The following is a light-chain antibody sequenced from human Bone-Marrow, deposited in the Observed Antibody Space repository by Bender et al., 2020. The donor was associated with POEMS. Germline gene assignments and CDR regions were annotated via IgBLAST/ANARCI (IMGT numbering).Light chain of an antibody. V-gene: IGLV3-21*02. CDR3: QSADSSGPWV. J-gene: IGLJ3*02. CDR2: DDG. Sequence: SYVLTQPPSVSVAPGQTASITCGGNNIGSKSVHWYQQKPGQAPVLVVYDDGDRPSGIPKRFSGSSSGTTATLTISGVQAADEADYYCQSADSSGPWVFGGGTKLTVL. CDR1: NIGSKS.